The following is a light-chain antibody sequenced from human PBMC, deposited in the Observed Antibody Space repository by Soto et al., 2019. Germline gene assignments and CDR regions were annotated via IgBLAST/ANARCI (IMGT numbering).Light chain of an antibody. CDR3: SSYTSSSTPLYV. J-gene: IGLJ1*01. CDR2: DVS. V-gene: IGLV2-14*01. Sequence: QSALTQPASVSGSPGGSITISCTGTSRDVGGYNYVSWYQQHPGKAPKLMIYDVSNRPSGVSNRFSGSKSGNTASLTISGLQAEDEADYYCSSYTSSSTPLYVFGTGTKVTVL. CDR1: SRDVGGYNY.